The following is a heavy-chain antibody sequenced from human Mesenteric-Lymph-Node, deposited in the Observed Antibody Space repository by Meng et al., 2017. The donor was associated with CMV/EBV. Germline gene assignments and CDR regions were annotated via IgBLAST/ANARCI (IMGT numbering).Heavy chain of an antibody. Sequence: ASVKVSCKASGYTFTSYGISWVRQAPGQGLEWMGWISAYNGNTNSAQKVQGRVTMTTDTSASTAYMELTSLKSDDTAVYYCARSIEAVGTPHFDYWGQGTPVTVSS. V-gene: IGHV1-18*01. D-gene: IGHD6-13*01. J-gene: IGHJ4*02. CDR3: ARSIEAVGTPHFDY. CDR2: ISAYNGNT. CDR1: GYTFTSYG.